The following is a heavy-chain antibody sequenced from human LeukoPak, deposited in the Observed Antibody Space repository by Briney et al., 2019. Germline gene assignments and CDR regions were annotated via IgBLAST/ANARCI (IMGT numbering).Heavy chain of an antibody. D-gene: IGHD1-14*01. J-gene: IGHJ4*02. CDR3: ARGLHDHGVPTFDF. CDR2: IYTSGST. V-gene: IGHV4-59*10. CDR1: GGSFSSYY. Sequence: SETLSLTCAVYGGSFSSYYWSWIRQPAGKGLEWIGRIYTSGSTNYNPSLKSRVTVSVDTSKNQFSLKLSSVTAADTAVYYCARGLHDHGVPTFDFWGQGTLVNGSS.